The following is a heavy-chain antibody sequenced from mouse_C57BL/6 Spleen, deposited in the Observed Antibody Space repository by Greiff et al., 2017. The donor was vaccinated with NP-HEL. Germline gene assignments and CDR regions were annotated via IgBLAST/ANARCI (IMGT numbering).Heavy chain of an antibody. CDR1: GYTFTSYW. J-gene: IGHJ1*03. CDR3: ARFMELWYFDV. D-gene: IGHD1-1*01. Sequence: QVHVKQPGAELVKPGASVKLSCKASGYTFTSYWMHWVKQRPGQGLEWIGMIHPNSGSTNYNEKFKSKATLTVDKSSSTAYMQLSSLTSEDSAVYYCARFMELWYFDVWGTGTTVTVSS. CDR2: IHPNSGST. V-gene: IGHV1-64*01.